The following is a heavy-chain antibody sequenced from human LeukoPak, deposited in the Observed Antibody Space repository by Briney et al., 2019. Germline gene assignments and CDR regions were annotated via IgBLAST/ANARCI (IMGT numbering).Heavy chain of an antibody. V-gene: IGHV3-48*03. Sequence: GGSLRLSCAASGFTFSNNEMNWVRQAPGKGLEWASYMSRGGNTIYYSDSVKGRFTISRDTAENSLSLQMNSLRAEDTAVYYCARNTGYSYGYFDYWGQGTLVTVSS. J-gene: IGHJ4*02. CDR3: ARNTGYSYGYFDY. CDR1: GFTFSNNE. CDR2: MSRGGNTI. D-gene: IGHD5-18*01.